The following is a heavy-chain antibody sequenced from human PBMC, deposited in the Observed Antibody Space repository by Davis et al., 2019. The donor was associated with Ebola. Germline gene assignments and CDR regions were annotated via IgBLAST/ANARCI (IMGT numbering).Heavy chain of an antibody. J-gene: IGHJ5*02. D-gene: IGHD3-16*01. CDR3: AREDYDGGSRLDP. V-gene: IGHV7-4-1*02. CDR1: GYNLSEVS. CDR2: INTNTGSP. Sequence: AASVKVSCKVSGYNLSEVSMHWVRQAPGQGLEWMGWINTNTGSPDYAQGFTGRFVFSLDTSVSTAYLQISSLKAEDTAVYFCAREDYDGGSRLDPWGQGTLVSVSS.